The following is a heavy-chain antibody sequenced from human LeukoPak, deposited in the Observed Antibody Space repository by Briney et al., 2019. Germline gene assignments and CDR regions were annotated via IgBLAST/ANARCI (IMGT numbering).Heavy chain of an antibody. Sequence: PGGSLRLSCAASGFTFSSYWMHWVRQAPGKGLVWVSRIHSEGNSTNYADSVKGRFTISRDNAKNSLYLQMNSLRAEDTAVYYCARDLRYFDYWGQGTLVTVSS. CDR1: GFTFSSYW. V-gene: IGHV3-74*01. CDR3: ARDLRYFDY. J-gene: IGHJ4*02. CDR2: IHSEGNST. D-gene: IGHD3-16*01.